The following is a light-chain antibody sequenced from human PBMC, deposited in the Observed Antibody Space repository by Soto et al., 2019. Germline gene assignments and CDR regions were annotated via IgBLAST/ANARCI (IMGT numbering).Light chain of an antibody. CDR1: QVISNY. CDR3: QKYNSAPLT. J-gene: IGKJ4*01. Sequence: DIQMTQSPSSLSASVVDRFAITFLASQVISNYLAWYQQKPGKVPKLLIYAASTLQSGVPSRFSGSGSGTDFTLTISSLQPEDVATYYCQKYNSAPLTFGGGTKVDIK. V-gene: IGKV1-27*01. CDR2: AAS.